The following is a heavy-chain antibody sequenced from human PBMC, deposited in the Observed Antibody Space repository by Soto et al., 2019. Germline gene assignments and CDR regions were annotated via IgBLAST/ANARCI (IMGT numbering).Heavy chain of an antibody. J-gene: IGHJ4*02. CDR2: TNSDGSNK. D-gene: IGHD6-19*01. CDR1: GFPFSSYW. V-gene: IGHV3-74*01. Sequence: GGSLRLSCEASGFPFSSYWMYWVRQAPGKGLVWVSRTNSDGSNKYYADSVKGRFTISRDNSKNTLYLQMNSLRAEDTAVYYCARDLWRVSSSGWYDYWGQGTLVTVSS. CDR3: ARDLWRVSSSGWYDY.